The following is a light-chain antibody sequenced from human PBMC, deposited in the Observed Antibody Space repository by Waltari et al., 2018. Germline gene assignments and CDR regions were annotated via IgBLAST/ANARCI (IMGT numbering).Light chain of an antibody. V-gene: IGLV3-25*03. CDR2: RDS. CDR3: QSADRSGYYQEV. Sequence: SYELTQPPSVSVSPGQTARITCSGAALPKQYAHWYQQRPGQAPGMVIYRDSERPSGIPERFSGSRSGTTVTLTISGVQAEDEADYYCQSADRSGYYQEVFGGGTKLTVL. J-gene: IGLJ3*02. CDR1: ALPKQY.